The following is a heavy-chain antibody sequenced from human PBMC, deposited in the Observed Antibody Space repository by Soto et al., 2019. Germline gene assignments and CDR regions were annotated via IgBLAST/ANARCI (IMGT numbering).Heavy chain of an antibody. J-gene: IGHJ4*02. Sequence: SETLSLTCTVSGGSISGYSWNWIRQPPGKGLEWIGEIHYTGSTNYNPSLKSRVTIPVDTSENQFSLKLNSVTAADTAVYYCARGCTMTSDYWGQGILVTVSS. CDR2: IHYTGST. CDR1: GGSISGYS. D-gene: IGHD4-17*01. CDR3: ARGCTMTSDY. V-gene: IGHV4-59*01.